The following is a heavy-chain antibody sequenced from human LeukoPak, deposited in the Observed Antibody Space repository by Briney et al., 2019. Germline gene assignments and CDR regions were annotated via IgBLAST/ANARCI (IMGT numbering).Heavy chain of an antibody. CDR2: IKQDGSEK. J-gene: IGHJ4*02. CDR1: GFTFSSYR. V-gene: IGHV3-7*05. Sequence: GGSLRLSCAASGFTFSSYRMSWVRQAPGKGLEWVANIKQDGSEKYYVDSEKGRFTISRDNAKNSLYLQMNSLRAEDTAVYYCAGSSWQVDYWGQGTLVTVSS. CDR3: AGSSWQVDY. D-gene: IGHD6-13*01.